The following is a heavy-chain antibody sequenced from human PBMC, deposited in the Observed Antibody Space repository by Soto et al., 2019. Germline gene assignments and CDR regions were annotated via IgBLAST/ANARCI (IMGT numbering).Heavy chain of an antibody. CDR3: ARSYCGGDCYSRYYGMDV. Sequence: GESLKISCKGSGYSFTSYWIGWVRQVPGKGLEWMGIIYPGDSDTRYSPSFQGQVTISADKSISTAYLQWSSLKASDTAMYYCARSYCGGDCYSRYYGMDVWGQGTTVTVSS. V-gene: IGHV5-51*01. CDR1: GYSFTSYW. D-gene: IGHD2-21*02. J-gene: IGHJ6*02. CDR2: IYPGDSDT.